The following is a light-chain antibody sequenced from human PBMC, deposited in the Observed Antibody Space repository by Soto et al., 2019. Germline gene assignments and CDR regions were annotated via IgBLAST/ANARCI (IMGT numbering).Light chain of an antibody. CDR1: ASTIGRNY. Sequence: QSVLTQSPSASGTPGQRVTISCSGSASTIGRNYVYWYQQLPGTAPKLLIYRNSQRPSGVPDRFSGSKSGTSASLAISGLRSEDEADYYCAAWDDNLSGLYVFGAGTKVTAL. V-gene: IGLV1-47*01. CDR3: AAWDDNLSGLYV. CDR2: RNS. J-gene: IGLJ1*01.